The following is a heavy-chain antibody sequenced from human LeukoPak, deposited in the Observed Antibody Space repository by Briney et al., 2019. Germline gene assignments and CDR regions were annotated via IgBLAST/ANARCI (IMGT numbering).Heavy chain of an antibody. CDR1: GFTFSSYW. CDR2: IRDDGSEK. J-gene: IGHJ4*02. CDR3: ARVGQWLALDY. V-gene: IGHV3-7*03. D-gene: IGHD6-19*01. Sequence: PGGSLRLSCAASGFTFSSYWMTWVRQAPGKGLEWVANIRDDGSEKYYVDSVKGRFTISRDNAKNSLYLQMNSLRAEDAAVYYCARVGQWLALDYWGQGTLVTVSS.